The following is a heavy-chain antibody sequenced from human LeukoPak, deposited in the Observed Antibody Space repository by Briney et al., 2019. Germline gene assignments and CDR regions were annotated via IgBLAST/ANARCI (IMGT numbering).Heavy chain of an antibody. CDR2: IYTSGST. CDR1: GGSISSGSYY. J-gene: IGHJ4*02. V-gene: IGHV4-61*02. Sequence: SQTLSLTCTVSGGSISSGSYYWSWIRQPAGKGLEWIGRIYTSGSTNYNPSLKSRVTISVDTSKNQFSLKLSSVTAADTAVYYCARGAGAFDYWGQGTLVTVSS. D-gene: IGHD3-10*01. CDR3: ARGAGAFDY.